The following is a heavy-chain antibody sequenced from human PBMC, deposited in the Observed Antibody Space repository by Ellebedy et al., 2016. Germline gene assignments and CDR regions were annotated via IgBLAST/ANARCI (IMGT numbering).Heavy chain of an antibody. D-gene: IGHD3-3*01. V-gene: IGHV3-48*01. Sequence: GGSLRLSCAASGFTFSSYSMNRVRQAPGKGLEWVSYISSSSSTIYYADSVKGRFTISRDNAKNSLYLQMNSLRAEDTAVYYCARDRTYYDFWSGYYDWYFDLWGRGTLVTVSS. J-gene: IGHJ2*01. CDR3: ARDRTYYDFWSGYYDWYFDL. CDR1: GFTFSSYS. CDR2: ISSSSSTI.